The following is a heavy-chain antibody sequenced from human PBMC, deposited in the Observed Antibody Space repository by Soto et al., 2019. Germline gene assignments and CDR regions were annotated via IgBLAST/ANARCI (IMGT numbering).Heavy chain of an antibody. D-gene: IGHD1-1*01. CDR3: ARTSRNWNDWFDP. CDR1: GGSISNSSYY. J-gene: IGHJ5*02. V-gene: IGHV4-61*05. Sequence: SETLSLTCTVSGGSISNSSYYWAWIRQPPGKGLEWIGYIYYSGSTNYNPSLKSRVTISVDTSKNQFSLKLSSVTAADTAVYYCARTSRNWNDWFDPWGQGTLVTVSS. CDR2: IYYSGST.